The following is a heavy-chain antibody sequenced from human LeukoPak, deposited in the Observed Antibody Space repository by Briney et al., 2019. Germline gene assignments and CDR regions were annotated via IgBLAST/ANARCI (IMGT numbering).Heavy chain of an antibody. CDR2: INHSGST. Sequence: SETLSLTCAVYGGSFSGYYWSWIRQPPGKGLEWIGEINHSGSTNYNPSLKSRVTISVDTSKNQFSLKLSSVTAADTAVYYCASARTAVGYDYVWGGYRMYNWFDPWGQGTLVTVSS. D-gene: IGHD3-16*02. CDR3: ASARTAVGYDYVWGGYRMYNWFDP. CDR1: GGSFSGYY. J-gene: IGHJ5*02. V-gene: IGHV4-34*01.